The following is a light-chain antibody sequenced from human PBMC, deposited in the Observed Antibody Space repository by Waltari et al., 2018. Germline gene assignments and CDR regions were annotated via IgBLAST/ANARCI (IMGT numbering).Light chain of an antibody. CDR2: KNY. Sequence: SVLTPPPSVSATPGQTVTISCPARSTNIRSQSVFWYQQVPGTAPKLLIYKNYQRPSGIPDRFSGSKSGTSATLDITGLQTGDEAHYYCGTWDNTLSAHVFGPGTEVTVL. J-gene: IGLJ1*01. V-gene: IGLV1-51*01. CDR3: GTWDNTLSAHV. CDR1: STNIRSQS.